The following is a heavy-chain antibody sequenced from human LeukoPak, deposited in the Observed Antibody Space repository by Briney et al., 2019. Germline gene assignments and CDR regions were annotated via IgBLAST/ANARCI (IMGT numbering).Heavy chain of an antibody. D-gene: IGHD3-10*01. CDR3: ARDRTMVRGVIIRSVWFDP. CDR2: MNPSSGNT. V-gene: IGHV1-8*01. CDR1: GYTFTSYD. J-gene: IGHJ5*02. Sequence: ASVKVSCKASGYTFTSYDINWVRQATGQGLEWMGWMNPSSGNTGYAQKFQGRVTMTRNTSISTAYMELSSLRSEDTAVYYCARDRTMVRGVIIRSVWFDPWGQGTLVTVSS.